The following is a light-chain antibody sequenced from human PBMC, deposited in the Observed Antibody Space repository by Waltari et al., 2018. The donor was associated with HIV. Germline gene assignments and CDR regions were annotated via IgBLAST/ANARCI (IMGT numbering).Light chain of an antibody. Sequence: GQTASITCGGDNLGTKSVHWYQQKSGQAPVLVVSDNTDRPSGIPERFSGSNSGNTATLTLNRVEAGDEADYYCQVWDSTSDWVFGGGSKLTVL. V-gene: IGLV3-21*02. J-gene: IGLJ3*02. CDR2: DNT. CDR3: QVWDSTSDWV. CDR1: NLGTKS.